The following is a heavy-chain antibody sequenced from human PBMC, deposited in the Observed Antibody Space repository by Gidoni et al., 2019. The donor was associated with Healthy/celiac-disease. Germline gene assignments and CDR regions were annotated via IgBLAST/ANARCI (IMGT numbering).Heavy chain of an antibody. CDR2: ISSSSSYI. V-gene: IGHV3-21*01. CDR3: ARDTRYYGSGSSEYYFDY. Sequence: EVQLVESGGGLVKPGGSLRLSCAASGFTFSSYSMNWVRQAPGKGLEWVSSISSSSSYIYYADSVKGRFTISRDNAKNSLYLQMNSLRAEDTAVYYCARDTRYYGSGSSEYYFDYWGQGTLVTVSS. CDR1: GFTFSSYS. J-gene: IGHJ4*02. D-gene: IGHD3-10*01.